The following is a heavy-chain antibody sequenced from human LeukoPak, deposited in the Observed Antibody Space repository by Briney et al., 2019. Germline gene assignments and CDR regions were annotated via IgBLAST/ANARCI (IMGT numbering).Heavy chain of an antibody. J-gene: IGHJ6*02. D-gene: IGHD3-3*01. V-gene: IGHV3-30*18. CDR2: ISHDGKRK. CDR1: GFTFSGFG. Sequence: GGSLRLSYTASGFTFSGFGMPWVRQAPGKGLEWVAVISHDGKRKHYADSVQGRFTISRDDVKRTVYLQMNGLRTEDTAVYFGVKDRYLEAYGMEAWGQGTTVIVSS. CDR3: VKDRYLEAYGMEA.